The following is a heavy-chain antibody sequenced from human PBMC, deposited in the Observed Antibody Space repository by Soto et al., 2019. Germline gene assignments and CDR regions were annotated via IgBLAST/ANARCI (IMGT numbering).Heavy chain of an antibody. Sequence: QVQLVESGGGLVQPGGSLRLSCTASGFTFSDYYMTWIRQAPGKGLESVSYISSSGTRMYYADSVKGRFTISRDNAKNSLYLQLNSLRAEDTAVYYCAREYYDVLTDYYRYYYIDVWGKGITVTVS. D-gene: IGHD3-9*01. J-gene: IGHJ6*03. CDR2: ISSSGTRM. CDR1: GFTFSDYY. V-gene: IGHV3-11*01. CDR3: AREYYDVLTDYYRYYYIDV.